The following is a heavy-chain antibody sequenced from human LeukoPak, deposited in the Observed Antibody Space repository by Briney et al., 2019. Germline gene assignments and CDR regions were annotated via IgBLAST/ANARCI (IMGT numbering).Heavy chain of an antibody. D-gene: IGHD3-22*01. Sequence: GRSLRLSCEASGFTFSSYEMNWVRQAPGKGLEWVSYISDRGTNKYYADSVKGRVTISRDNAKKSLYLQMNSLRAEDTAVYYCARLQSHFVWITMIVVVSYYFDYWGQGTLVTVSS. CDR2: ISDRGTNK. J-gene: IGHJ4*02. V-gene: IGHV3-48*03. CDR1: GFTFSSYE. CDR3: ARLQSHFVWITMIVVVSYYFDY.